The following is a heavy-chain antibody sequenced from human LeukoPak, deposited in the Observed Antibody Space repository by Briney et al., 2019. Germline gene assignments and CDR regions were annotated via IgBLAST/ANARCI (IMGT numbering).Heavy chain of an antibody. J-gene: IGHJ5*02. D-gene: IGHD3-9*01. CDR1: AGSFSGSY. CDR3: ARESGYYDVLTGYYNQNWFDP. V-gene: IGHV4-34*01. CDR2: IYHSGST. Sequence: SETLSLTCAVYAGSFSGSYWSWIRHPPGKGLEWIGEIYHSGSTNYNPSLKSRVTISVDTSKNQFSLKLTSVTAADTAVFYCARESGYYDVLTGYYNQNWFDPWGQGTLVTVSS.